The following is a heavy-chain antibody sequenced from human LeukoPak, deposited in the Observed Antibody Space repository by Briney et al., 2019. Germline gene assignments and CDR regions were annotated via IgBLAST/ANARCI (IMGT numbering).Heavy chain of an antibody. CDR1: GFTFSSYG. D-gene: IGHD3-10*02. V-gene: IGHV3-30*03. CDR3: ARDRVATIFTYHPMFDS. Sequence: GGSLRLSCAASGFTFSSYGMYWVRQAPGKGLEWVAAISYDGSKKYYTDSVKGRITISRDNSKNTLDLQMNSLRDEDTAVYYCARDRVATIFTYHPMFDSWGPGTLVTVSS. CDR2: ISYDGSKK. J-gene: IGHJ5*01.